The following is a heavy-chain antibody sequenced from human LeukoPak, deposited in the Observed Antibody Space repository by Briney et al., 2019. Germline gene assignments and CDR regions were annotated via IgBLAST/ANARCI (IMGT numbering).Heavy chain of an antibody. CDR2: MYHSGST. CDR1: DYSINNGYY. Sequence: SETLSLTCAVSDYSINNGYYRGWIRQPPGKGLEWIGSMYHSGSTYYNPSLKSRVTISVDTSKNQFSLKLSSVTAADTAMYYCARAVAGDFDSWGQGTLVTVSS. D-gene: IGHD6-19*01. V-gene: IGHV4-38-2*01. J-gene: IGHJ4*02. CDR3: ARAVAGDFDS.